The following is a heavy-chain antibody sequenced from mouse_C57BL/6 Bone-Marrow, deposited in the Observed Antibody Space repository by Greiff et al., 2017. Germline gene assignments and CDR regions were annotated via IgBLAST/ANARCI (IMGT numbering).Heavy chain of an antibody. CDR2: IDPSDSYT. V-gene: IGHV1-69*01. CDR3: ARDSYYYGSSLFAY. J-gene: IGHJ3*01. D-gene: IGHD1-1*01. Sequence: QVQLQQPGAELVMPGASVKLSCKASGYTFTSYWMHWVKQRPGQGLEWIGEIDPSDSYTNYNQKFKGKSTLTVDKSSSTAYMQLSILTSEDSAVYYCARDSYYYGSSLFAYWGQGTLVTVSA. CDR1: GYTFTSYW.